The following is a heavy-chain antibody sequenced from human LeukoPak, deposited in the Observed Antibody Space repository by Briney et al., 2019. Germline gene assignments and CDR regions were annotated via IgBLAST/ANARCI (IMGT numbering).Heavy chain of an antibody. CDR3: ARQNRDFDY. Sequence: GGSLRLSCAASGFTFSSYSMHWVRHAPGKGVVWVSRISSDGSNTNYADSVKGRFTISRDSAKNTLYLQMNSLRAEDTALYYCARQNRDFDYWGQGTLVTVSS. CDR1: GFTFSSYS. J-gene: IGHJ4*02. V-gene: IGHV3-74*01. CDR2: ISSDGSNT. D-gene: IGHD1-14*01.